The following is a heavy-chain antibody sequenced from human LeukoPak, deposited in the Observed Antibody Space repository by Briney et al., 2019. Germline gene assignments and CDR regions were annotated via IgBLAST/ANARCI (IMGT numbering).Heavy chain of an antibody. CDR3: AKGFVVVPAAKYSSSALHAFDI. V-gene: IGHV3-23*01. D-gene: IGHD2-2*01. CDR1: GFTFSSYA. CDR2: ISGSGGST. J-gene: IGHJ3*02. Sequence: GGSLRLSCAASGFTFSSYAMSWVRQAPGKGLEWVSVISGSGGSTYYADSVKGRFTISRDNSKNTLYLQMNSLRAEDTAVYYCAKGFVVVPAAKYSSSALHAFDIWGQGTMVTVSS.